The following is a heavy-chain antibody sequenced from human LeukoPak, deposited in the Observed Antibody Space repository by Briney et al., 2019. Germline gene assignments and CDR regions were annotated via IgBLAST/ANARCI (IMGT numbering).Heavy chain of an antibody. CDR3: ARDRLLEDRDYSYYYYMDV. Sequence: GGSLRLSCAASGFTFSSYEMNWVRQAPGKGLEWVSYISSSGSTIYYADSVKGRFTISRDNAKNSLYLQMNSLRDEDTAVYYCARDRLLEDRDYSYYYYMDVWGKGTTVTVSS. D-gene: IGHD1-1*01. CDR2: ISSSGSTI. V-gene: IGHV3-48*03. CDR1: GFTFSSYE. J-gene: IGHJ6*03.